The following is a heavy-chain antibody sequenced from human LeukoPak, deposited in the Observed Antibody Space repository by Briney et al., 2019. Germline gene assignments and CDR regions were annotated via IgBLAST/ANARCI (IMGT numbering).Heavy chain of an antibody. CDR1: GYTFTGYY. CDR3: ARVRRYCSSTSCYVC. J-gene: IGHJ4*02. V-gene: IGHV1-2*02. Sequence: ASVKVSCKASGYTFTGYYMHWVRQAPGQGLEWMGWINPYSGGTNYAQKFQGRVTMTRDTSISTAYMELSRLRSDDTAVYYCARVRRYCSSTSCYVCWGQGTLVTVSS. D-gene: IGHD2-2*01. CDR2: INPYSGGT.